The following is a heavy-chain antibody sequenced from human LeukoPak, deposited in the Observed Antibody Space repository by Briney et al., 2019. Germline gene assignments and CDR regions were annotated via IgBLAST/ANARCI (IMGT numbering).Heavy chain of an antibody. J-gene: IGHJ6*03. Sequence: SETLSLTCAVSGGSISRYYWNWVRQPAGEGLEWIGRIYSNGTTFYDPSLNSRVTMSVDTSKNAVSLNLNSVTAADTAVYYCARDPGAYLYYFMDVWGKGTTVTVS. CDR1: GGSISRYY. V-gene: IGHV4-4*07. CDR2: IYSNGTT. CDR3: ARDPGAYLYYFMDV. D-gene: IGHD3-16*01.